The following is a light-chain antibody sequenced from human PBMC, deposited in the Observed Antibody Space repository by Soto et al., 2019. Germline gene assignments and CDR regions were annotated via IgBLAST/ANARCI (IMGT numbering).Light chain of an antibody. CDR1: QSVSSY. Sequence: EIVLTHSPATLSLSPGERATLSCRASQSVSSYLAWYQQKPGQAPRLLIYDASNRATGIPARFSGSGSGTDFTLTISSLEPEDFAVYYCHQRSDWPLMSFGQGTRLEIK. V-gene: IGKV3-11*01. J-gene: IGKJ5*01. CDR2: DAS. CDR3: HQRSDWPLMS.